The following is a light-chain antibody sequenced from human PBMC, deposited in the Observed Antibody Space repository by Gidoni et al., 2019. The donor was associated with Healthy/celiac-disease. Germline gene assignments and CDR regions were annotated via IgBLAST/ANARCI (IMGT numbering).Light chain of an antibody. J-gene: IGLJ2*01. CDR1: NIGGKR. CDR2: DDS. CDR3: QVWDSSSDHPDVV. V-gene: IGLV3-21*02. Sequence: SYVLTQPPSVSVAPGQTAWLTCGGNNIGGKRVHWYQKKPGQAPVLVVYDDSHRPSGLPERFSGSNSGNTATLTISRVEAGDEADYYCQVWDSSSDHPDVVFGGGTKLTVL.